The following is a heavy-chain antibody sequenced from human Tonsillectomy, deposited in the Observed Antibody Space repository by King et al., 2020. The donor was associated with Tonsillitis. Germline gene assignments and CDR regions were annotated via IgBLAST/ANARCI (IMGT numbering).Heavy chain of an antibody. CDR1: GFTFSDYY. J-gene: IGHJ4*02. V-gene: IGHV3-11*01. CDR3: ASPTPGQLLPIDY. Sequence: HVQLVESGGGLVKPGGSLRLSCAASGFTFSDYYMTWIRQAPGKGLEWVSYISSSGSTIYYADSVKGRLTISRDNAKNSLYLQMNSLRAEDTAVYYCASPTPGQLLPIDYWGQGTLVTVSS. CDR2: ISSSGSTI. D-gene: IGHD2-2*01.